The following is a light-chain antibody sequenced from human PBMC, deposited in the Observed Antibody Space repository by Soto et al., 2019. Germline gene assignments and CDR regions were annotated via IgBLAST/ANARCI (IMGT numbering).Light chain of an antibody. CDR2: KAS. Sequence: DIHMTQSPSSLSTSVGDRVTITCRASQSISTWLAWYQQKPGKAPKLLIYKASTLESGVPSRFSGSGSGTDFTLTIGSLQADDFATYYCQEYTADPRTFGQGTKVDIK. CDR1: QSISTW. J-gene: IGKJ1*01. CDR3: QEYTADPRT. V-gene: IGKV1-5*03.